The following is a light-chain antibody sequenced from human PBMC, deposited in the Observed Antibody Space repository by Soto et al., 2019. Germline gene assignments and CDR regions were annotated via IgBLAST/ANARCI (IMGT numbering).Light chain of an antibody. V-gene: IGKV3-15*01. CDR2: AAS. CDR3: QQYYNWPRT. J-gene: IGKJ1*01. Sequence: EIVMTQSSATLSVSPGERATLSCRASQSLGSDLAWYQQKPGQAPRLLIFAASARPTGIPARISGSGSGTESTLTISSLRSEDFAVYFCQQYYNWPRTFGQGTKVDIK. CDR1: QSLGSD.